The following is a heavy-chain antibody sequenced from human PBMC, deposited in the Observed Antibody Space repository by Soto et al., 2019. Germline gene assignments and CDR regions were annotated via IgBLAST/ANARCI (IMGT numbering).Heavy chain of an antibody. CDR1: GFTFSSYS. D-gene: IGHD3-22*01. J-gene: IGHJ6*02. Sequence: NPGGSLRLSCAASGFTFSSYSMNWVRQAPGKGLEWVSSISSSSSYIYYADSVKGRFTISRDNAKNSLYLQMNSLRAEDTAVYYCAGGVYYDSPNYYYYGMDVWGQGTTVTVSS. V-gene: IGHV3-21*01. CDR2: ISSSSSYI. CDR3: AGGVYYDSPNYYYYGMDV.